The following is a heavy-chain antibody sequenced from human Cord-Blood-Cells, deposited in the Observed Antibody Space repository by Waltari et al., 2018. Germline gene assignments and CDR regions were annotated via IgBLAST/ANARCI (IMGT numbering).Heavy chain of an antibody. CDR3: ARGGIVVVPAAIYTFDY. CDR1: GGSFSGYY. D-gene: IGHD2-2*01. CDR2: INHSGST. V-gene: IGHV4-34*01. J-gene: IGHJ4*02. Sequence: QVQLQQWGAGLLKPSETLSLTCAVYGGSFSGYYWSWIRQPPGKGLELIGEINHSGSTNYTPSLKRRVTRSVDPSKNQFCLKRSSVTAADTAVYYCARGGIVVVPAAIYTFDYWGQGTLVTVAS.